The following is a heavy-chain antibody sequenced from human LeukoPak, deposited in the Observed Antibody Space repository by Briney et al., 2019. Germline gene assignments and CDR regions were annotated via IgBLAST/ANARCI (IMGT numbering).Heavy chain of an antibody. J-gene: IGHJ3*02. CDR3: ARDLLWFGEWGDAFDI. CDR2: ISAYNGNT. V-gene: IGHV1-18*01. CDR1: GYTFTSYG. D-gene: IGHD3-10*01. Sequence: ASVKVSCKASGYTFTSYGISWVRQAPGQGLEWMGWISAYNGNTNYAQKLQGRVTMTTDTSTSTAYMELRSLRSDDTAVYYCARDLLWFGEWGDAFDIWGQGTMVTVSS.